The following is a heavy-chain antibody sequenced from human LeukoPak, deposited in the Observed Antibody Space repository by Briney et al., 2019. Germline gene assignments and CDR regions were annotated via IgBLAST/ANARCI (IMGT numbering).Heavy chain of an antibody. CDR3: ARDRSSGSYNDY. CDR1: GYTFTGYY. J-gene: IGHJ4*02. D-gene: IGHD1-26*01. CDR2: INPNSGGT. V-gene: IGHV1-2*02. Sequence: ASVKVSCKASGYTFTGYYMHWVRQAPGQGLEWMGWINPNSGGTNYAQKFQGRVTMTRDTSISTAYMELSRLRSDDTAVYYCARDRSSGSYNDYWGQGTLVTVSS.